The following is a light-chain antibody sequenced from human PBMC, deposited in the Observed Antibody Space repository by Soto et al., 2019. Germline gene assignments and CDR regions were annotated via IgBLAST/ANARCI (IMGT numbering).Light chain of an antibody. CDR3: QQRSNRFT. CDR2: DAS. Sequence: EFVLTKTAATVSLSPRERASLXCRASQSVSSYLAWYQQKPGQAPRLLIYDASNRATGIPARFSGSGSGTDFTLTISSLEPEDFGVYYCQQRSNRFTFGPGTKVDIK. V-gene: IGKV3-11*01. J-gene: IGKJ3*01. CDR1: QSVSSY.